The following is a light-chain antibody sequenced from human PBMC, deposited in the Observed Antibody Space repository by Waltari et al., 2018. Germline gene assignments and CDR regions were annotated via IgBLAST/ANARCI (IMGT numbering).Light chain of an antibody. CDR1: SSDVGGYNY. V-gene: IGLV2-14*01. J-gene: IGLJ1*01. CDR2: EVS. Sequence: QSALTQPASVSGSPGQSITISCTGTSSDVGGYNYVSWYQQHPGKAPKLMIYEVSNRTSGVSNRFSGSKSGNTASLTISGLQAEDEADYYCSSYTGSSTIFGTGTKVTVL. CDR3: SSYTGSSTI.